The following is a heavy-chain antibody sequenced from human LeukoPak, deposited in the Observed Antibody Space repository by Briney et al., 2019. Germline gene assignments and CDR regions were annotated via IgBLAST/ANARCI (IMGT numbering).Heavy chain of an antibody. CDR3: AKDRTAAGSPDAFDI. Sequence: GGSLRLSCAASGFTFGSYAMSWVRQAPGKGLEWVSAISGSGGSTYYADSVKGRFTISRDNSKNTLYLQVNSLRAEDTAVYYCAKDRTAAGSPDAFDIWGQGTMVTVSS. J-gene: IGHJ3*02. D-gene: IGHD6-13*01. CDR1: GFTFGSYA. V-gene: IGHV3-23*01. CDR2: ISGSGGST.